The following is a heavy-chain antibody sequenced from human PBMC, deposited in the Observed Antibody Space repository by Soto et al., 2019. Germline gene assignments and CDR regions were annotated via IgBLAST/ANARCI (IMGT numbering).Heavy chain of an antibody. V-gene: IGHV4-61*01. Sequence: SSETLSLTCTVSGGSVSSGSYYWSWIRQPPGKGLEWIGYIYYSGSTNYNPSLKSRVTISVDTSKNQFSLKLSSVTAADTAVYYCARVPVDTAMVIVYSFDYWGQGTLVTVSS. CDR3: ARVPVDTAMVIVYSFDY. D-gene: IGHD5-18*01. J-gene: IGHJ4*02. CDR2: IYYSGST. CDR1: GGSVSSGSYY.